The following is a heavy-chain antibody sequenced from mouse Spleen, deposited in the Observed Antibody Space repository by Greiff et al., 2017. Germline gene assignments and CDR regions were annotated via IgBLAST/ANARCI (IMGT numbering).Heavy chain of an antibody. V-gene: IGHV5-9*02. Sequence: EVQVVESGGGLVKPGGSLKLSCAASGFAFSSYDMSWVRQTPEKRLEWVAIISSGGSYTYYPDSVKGRFTISRDNARNTLYLQMSSLLSEDTALYYCARPLLLVRAMDYWGQGTSVTVSS. J-gene: IGHJ4*01. CDR1: GFAFSSYD. CDR3: ARPLLLVRAMDY. D-gene: IGHD1-1*01. CDR2: ISSGGSYT.